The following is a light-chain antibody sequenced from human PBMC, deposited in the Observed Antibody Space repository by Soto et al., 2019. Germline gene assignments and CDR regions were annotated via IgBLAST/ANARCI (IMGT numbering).Light chain of an antibody. V-gene: IGLV2-14*01. CDR1: SSDVGASIF. CDR3: SSYTTNSSYV. CDR2: AVS. Sequence: QSVLTQPASVSGSPGQSITISCTGTSSDVGASIFVSWHQQYPGNAPKLMIYAVSSRPSGLSYRFSGSKSGNTASLTISGLQAEDEADYYCSSYTTNSSYVFGTGNKVT. J-gene: IGLJ1*01.